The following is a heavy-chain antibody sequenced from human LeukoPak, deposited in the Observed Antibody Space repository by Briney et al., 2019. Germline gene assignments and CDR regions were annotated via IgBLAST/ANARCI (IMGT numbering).Heavy chain of an antibody. CDR3: ARDVVVVVAATQGPDAFDI. J-gene: IGHJ3*02. CDR1: GFTFSRFS. CDR2: ISSSGSAI. D-gene: IGHD2-15*01. V-gene: IGHV3-48*03. Sequence: GGSLRLSCAASGFTFSRFSMNWVRQAPGKGLEWVSYISSSGSAIYYADSVKGRFTISRDNAKNSLYLQMNSLRAEDTAVYYCARDVVVVVAATQGPDAFDIWGQGTMVTVSS.